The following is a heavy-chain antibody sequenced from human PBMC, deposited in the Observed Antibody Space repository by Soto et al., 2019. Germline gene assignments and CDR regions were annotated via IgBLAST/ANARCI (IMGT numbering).Heavy chain of an antibody. CDR1: GFTFSNAW. Sequence: KPGGSLRLSCAASGFTFSNAWMSWVRQAPGKGLEWVGRIKSKTDGGTTDYAAPVKGRFTISRDDSKNTLYLQMNSLKTEDTAVYYCKGSGYYRNYYRNDAFDIWGQGTMVTVSS. D-gene: IGHD3-3*01. CDR3: KGSGYYRNYYRNDAFDI. V-gene: IGHV3-15*01. J-gene: IGHJ3*02. CDR2: IKSKTDGGTT.